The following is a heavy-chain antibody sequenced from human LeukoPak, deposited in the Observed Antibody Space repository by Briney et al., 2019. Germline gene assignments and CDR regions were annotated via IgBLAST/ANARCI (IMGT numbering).Heavy chain of an antibody. Sequence: ASMKVSCKASGYTFTDYYMHWVRQAPGQGLEWMGWINPNSGGTNYAQKFQGRVTMTRDTSISTAYMELSRLRSDDTAVYYCASQRWLQSNFDYWGQGTLVTVSS. CDR3: ASQRWLQSNFDY. V-gene: IGHV1-2*02. CDR1: GYTFTDYY. CDR2: INPNSGGT. D-gene: IGHD5-24*01. J-gene: IGHJ4*02.